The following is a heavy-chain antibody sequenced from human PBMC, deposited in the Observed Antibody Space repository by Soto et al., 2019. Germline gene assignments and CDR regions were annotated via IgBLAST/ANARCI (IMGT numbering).Heavy chain of an antibody. CDR2: IYYSGST. J-gene: IGHJ4*02. CDR1: GGSISSYY. CDR3: ATDLGVNNSFEY. V-gene: IGHV4-59*01. D-gene: IGHD2-8*01. Sequence: SETLSLTCTVSGGSISSYYWSWIRQPPGKGLEWIGYIYYSGSTNYNPSLKSRVTISVDTSKNQSSLKLSSVTAADTAVYYCATDLGVNNSFEYWGQGTLVTVSS.